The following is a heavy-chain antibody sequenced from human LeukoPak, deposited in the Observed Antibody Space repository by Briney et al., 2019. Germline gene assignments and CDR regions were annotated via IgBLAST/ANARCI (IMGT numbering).Heavy chain of an antibody. CDR1: GFTFSGYW. V-gene: IGHV3-74*01. CDR3: AKEGRSLQTY. J-gene: IGHJ4*02. D-gene: IGHD5-24*01. CDR2: MSSDSTRS. Sequence: GGSLRLSCEASGFTFSGYWMHWVRQAPGKGLVWVSRMSSDSTRSSHADSVKGRFTISRDNAKNSLYLQMNSLRVEDTAVYYCAKEGRSLQTYWGQGTLVTVSS.